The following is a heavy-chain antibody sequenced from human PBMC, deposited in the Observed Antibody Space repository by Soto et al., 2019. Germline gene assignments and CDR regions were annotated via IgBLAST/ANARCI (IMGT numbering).Heavy chain of an antibody. CDR3: ARSPIKWGCSSTSCHRSAFFDY. CDR1: GGSFSGYY. V-gene: IGHV4-34*01. CDR2: INHSGST. J-gene: IGHJ4*02. D-gene: IGHD2-2*01. Sequence: QVQLQQWGAGLLKPSETLSLTCAVYGGSFSGYYWSWIRQPPGKGLEWIGEINHSGSTNYNPSLKSRVTISVDTSKNQFSLKLSSVTAADMAVYYCARSPIKWGCSSTSCHRSAFFDYWGQGTLVTVSS.